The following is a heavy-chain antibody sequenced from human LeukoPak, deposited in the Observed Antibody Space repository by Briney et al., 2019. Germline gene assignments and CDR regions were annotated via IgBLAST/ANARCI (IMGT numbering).Heavy chain of an antibody. CDR1: GGSISSYY. Sequence: PSETLSLTCTVSGGSISSYYWSWIRQPPGKGLEWIGYIYYSGSTNYNPSLKSRVTISVDTSKNQFSLKLSSVTAADTAVYYCARDVDTAQSAWGQGTLVTVSS. V-gene: IGHV4-59*01. CDR2: IYYSGST. CDR3: ARDVDTAQSA. J-gene: IGHJ5*02. D-gene: IGHD5-18*01.